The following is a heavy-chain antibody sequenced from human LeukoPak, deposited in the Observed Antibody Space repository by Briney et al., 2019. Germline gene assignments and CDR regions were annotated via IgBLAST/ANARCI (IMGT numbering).Heavy chain of an antibody. Sequence: SVKVSCKASGGTFSSYAISWVRQAPGQGLEWMGGIIPILGTANYAQKFQGRVTITTDESTSTAYMELSSLRSEDTAVYYCASSGITMIHSKFDYWGQGTLVTVSS. D-gene: IGHD3-22*01. J-gene: IGHJ4*02. CDR3: ASSGITMIHSKFDY. CDR1: GGTFSSYA. V-gene: IGHV1-69*05. CDR2: IIPILGTA.